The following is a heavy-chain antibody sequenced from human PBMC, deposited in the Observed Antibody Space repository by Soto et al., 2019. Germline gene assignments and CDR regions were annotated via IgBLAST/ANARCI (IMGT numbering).Heavy chain of an antibody. J-gene: IGHJ5*02. V-gene: IGHV3-53*01. CDR2: IYSGGST. CDR3: ARAVDTNWFDP. CDR1: GFTVSSNY. Sequence: PGGSLRLSCAASGFTVSSNYMSWVRQAPGRGLEWVSVIYSGGSTYYADSVKGRFTISRDNAKNSLYLQMNSLRAEDTAVYYCARAVDTNWFDPWGQGTLVTVSS. D-gene: IGHD5-18*01.